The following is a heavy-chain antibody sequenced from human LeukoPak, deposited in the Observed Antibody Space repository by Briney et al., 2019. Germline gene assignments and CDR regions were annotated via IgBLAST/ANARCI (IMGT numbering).Heavy chain of an antibody. Sequence: SGPTLVNPTQTLTLTCTFSGFSLSTSGVGVGWIRQPPGKALEWLALIYWNDGKRYSPSLKSRLTITKDTSKNQVVLTMINMDPVDTATYYCAHRFVHGDHDYWGQGTLVTVSS. CDR2: IYWNDGK. V-gene: IGHV2-5*01. CDR3: AHRFVHGDHDY. J-gene: IGHJ4*02. CDR1: GFSLSTSGVG. D-gene: IGHD4-17*01.